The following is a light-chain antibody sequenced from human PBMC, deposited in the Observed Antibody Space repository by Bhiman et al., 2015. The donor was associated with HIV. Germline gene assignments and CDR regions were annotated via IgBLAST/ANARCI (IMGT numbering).Light chain of an antibody. CDR2: KIS. V-gene: IGLV2-14*01. CDR3: SSYISSSTSRFV. J-gene: IGLJ2*01. CDR1: SRDVGGYNY. Sequence: QSALTQPASVSGSPGQSITISCTGSSRDVGGYNYVSWYQQHPGKVPKLMIYKISERPSGVSNRFSGSKSGNTASLTISGLQAEDEADYYCSSYISSSTSRFVFGGGTKLTVL.